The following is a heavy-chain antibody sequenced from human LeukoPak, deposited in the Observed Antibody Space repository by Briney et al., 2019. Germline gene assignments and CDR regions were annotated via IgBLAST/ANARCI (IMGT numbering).Heavy chain of an antibody. V-gene: IGHV3-48*03. D-gene: IGHD3-22*01. Sequence: PGGSLRLSCAASGFTFSSYKMNWVRQAPGKGLEWVSYISSSCSTIYYADSVKARFTISRDDAQNSLYLQMNTLRARDTAVYFCARDDPSGYYDRRGYYDYWGQGTLVTVSS. CDR2: ISSSCSTI. J-gene: IGHJ4*02. CDR3: ARDDPSGYYDRRGYYDY. CDR1: GFTFSSYK.